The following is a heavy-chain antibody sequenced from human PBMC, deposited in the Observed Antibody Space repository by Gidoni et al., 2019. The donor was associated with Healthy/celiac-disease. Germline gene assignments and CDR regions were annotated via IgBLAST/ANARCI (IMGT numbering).Heavy chain of an antibody. CDR3: ARDSGDYDFLSGYYYYYYYGIDV. J-gene: IGHJ6*02. Sequence: SCKASGYTFTGDYMHWVRQAPGQGLEWMGWINPNSGGTNYAQKFQGKVTMTRDTSISTAYMELSRLGSDYTAVYYCARDSGDYDFLSGYYYYYYYGIDVWGQGTTVTVSS. CDR1: GYTFTGDY. D-gene: IGHD3-3*01. V-gene: IGHV1-2*02. CDR2: INPNSGGT.